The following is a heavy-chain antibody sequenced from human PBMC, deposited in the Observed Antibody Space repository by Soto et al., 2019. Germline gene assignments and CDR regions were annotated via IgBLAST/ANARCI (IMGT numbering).Heavy chain of an antibody. CDR1: GGSISSYY. D-gene: IGHD3-16*02. CDR3: ARENRYDYIWGSYRYIDY. CDR2: IYYSGST. Sequence: SETLSLTCTVSGGSISSYYWSWIRQPPGKGLEWIGYIYYSGSTNYNPSLKSRVTISVDTSKNQFSLKLSSVTAADTAVYYCARENRYDYIWGSYRYIDYWGQGTLVTVSS. J-gene: IGHJ4*02. V-gene: IGHV4-59*01.